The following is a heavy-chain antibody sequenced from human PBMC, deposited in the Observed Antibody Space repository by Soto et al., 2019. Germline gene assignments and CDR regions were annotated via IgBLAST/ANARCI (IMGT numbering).Heavy chain of an antibody. J-gene: IGHJ3*02. CDR2: IWYDGSNK. CDR1: GFTFSSYG. V-gene: IGHV3-33*01. CDR3: ARENNPRHSSGWSPRVAFDI. D-gene: IGHD6-19*01. Sequence: QVQLVESGGGVVQPGRSLRLSCAASGFTFSSYGMHWVRQAPGKGLEWVAVIWYDGSNKYYADSVKGRFTISRDNSKNTLYLQMNSLRAEDTAVYYCARENNPRHSSGWSPRVAFDIWGQGTMVTVSS.